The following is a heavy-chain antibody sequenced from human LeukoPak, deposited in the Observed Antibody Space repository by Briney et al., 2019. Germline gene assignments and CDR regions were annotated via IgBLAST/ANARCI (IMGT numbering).Heavy chain of an antibody. CDR2: ISPDGGTT. CDR1: GFNLSRHW. Sequence: GGSLRLSCATSGFNLSRHWNHWVRQVQGKGLVWVSSISPDGGTTNYADSVKGRFTISRDNAKNTLYLQVNSLRGEDTAVYYCARDSSAGGGNSFDYWGQGTLVTVSS. CDR3: ARDSSAGGGNSFDY. D-gene: IGHD3-16*01. J-gene: IGHJ4*02. V-gene: IGHV3-74*01.